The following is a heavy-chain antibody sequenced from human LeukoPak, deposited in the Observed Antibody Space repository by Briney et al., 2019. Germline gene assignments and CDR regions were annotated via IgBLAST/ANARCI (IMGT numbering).Heavy chain of an antibody. J-gene: IGHJ4*02. CDR3: ARDIDSSSSFDY. V-gene: IGHV4-59*01. CDR2: IYYSGST. D-gene: IGHD6-6*01. Sequence: PSETLSLTCTVSGGSIISYYWSWIRQPPGKGLEWIGYIYYSGSTNYNPSLKSRVTISVDTSKNQFSLKLSSVTAADTAVYYCARDIDSSSSFDYWGQGTLVTVSS. CDR1: GGSIISYY.